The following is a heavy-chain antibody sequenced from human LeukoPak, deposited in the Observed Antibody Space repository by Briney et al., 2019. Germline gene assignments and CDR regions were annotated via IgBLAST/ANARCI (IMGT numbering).Heavy chain of an antibody. Sequence: SETLSLTCTVSGGSISSSSYYWGWIRQPPGKGLEWIGSIFYSGSTYYNPSLKTRVTISVDTSKNQFSLRLSSVTAADTAVYYCARVSYPYYFDYWGQGTLVTVSS. V-gene: IGHV4-39*07. CDR3: ARVSYPYYFDY. J-gene: IGHJ4*02. CDR1: GGSISSSSYY. CDR2: IFYSGST.